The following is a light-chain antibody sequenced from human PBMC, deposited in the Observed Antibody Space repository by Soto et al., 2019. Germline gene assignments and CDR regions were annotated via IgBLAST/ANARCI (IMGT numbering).Light chain of an antibody. V-gene: IGKV3-15*01. Sequence: EIVMTQSPATLSVSPGASATLSCRASQPISSNLAWYQQRPGQAPRLLFYGASTRATGIPARFSGSGSGTEFTLTISSLQSEDFAVYYCQQHDRWPPWTFGQGTKVEIK. J-gene: IGKJ1*01. CDR2: GAS. CDR3: QQHDRWPPWT. CDR1: QPISSN.